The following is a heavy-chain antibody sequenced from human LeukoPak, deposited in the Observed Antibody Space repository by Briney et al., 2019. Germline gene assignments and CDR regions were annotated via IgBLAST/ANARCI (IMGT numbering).Heavy chain of an antibody. CDR2: ISAYSGST. V-gene: IGHV1-18*01. CDR3: AREDSYYYGSGSLPGGY. CDR1: GYTFTSYG. J-gene: IGHJ4*02. Sequence: ASVKVSCKASGYTFTSYGISWVRQAPGQGLEWMGWISAYSGSTNYAQKLQGRVTMTTDTSTSTAYMELSSLRSDDTAVYYCAREDSYYYGSGSLPGGYWGQGTLATVSS. D-gene: IGHD3-10*01.